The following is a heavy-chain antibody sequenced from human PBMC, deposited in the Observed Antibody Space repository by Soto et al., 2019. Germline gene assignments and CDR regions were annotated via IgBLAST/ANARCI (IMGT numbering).Heavy chain of an antibody. V-gene: IGHV3-30-3*01. CDR2: ISYDGSNK. CDR1: GFTFSSYA. CDR3: ARDWGSQVLWFGE. D-gene: IGHD3-10*01. J-gene: IGHJ4*02. Sequence: QVQLVESGGGVVQPGRSLRLSCAASGFTFSSYAMHWVRQAPGKGLEWVAVISYDGSNKYYADSVKGRFTISRDNSKNTLYLQMNSLRAEDTAVYYCARDWGSQVLWFGEGGQGTLVTVSS.